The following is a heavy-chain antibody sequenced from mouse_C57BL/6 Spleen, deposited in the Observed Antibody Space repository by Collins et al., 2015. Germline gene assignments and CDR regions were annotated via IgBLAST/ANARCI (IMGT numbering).Heavy chain of an antibody. CDR1: GYTFTDYY. D-gene: IGHD2-4*01. CDR2: IYPGSGNT. Sequence: QVQLKQSGAELVRPGASVKLSCKASGYTFTDYYINWVKQRPGQGLEWIARIYPGSGNTYYNEKFKGKATLTAEKSSSTAYMQLSSLTSEDSAVYFCARGDYDDAMDYWGQGTSVTVPS. J-gene: IGHJ4*01. V-gene: IGHV1-76*01. CDR3: ARGDYDDAMDY.